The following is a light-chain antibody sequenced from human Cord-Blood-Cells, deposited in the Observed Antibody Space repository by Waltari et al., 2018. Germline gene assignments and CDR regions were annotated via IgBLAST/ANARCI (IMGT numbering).Light chain of an antibody. Sequence: RMTQSPSSFSASTRARVPNTCRASQGISSYLAWYQQKPGKAPKLLIYASSTLQSGVPSRFSGSGSGTDFTPTISCLQSEDFATYYCQQYYSYPLTFGGGTKVEIK. CDR1: QGISSY. CDR3: QQYYSYPLT. J-gene: IGKJ4*01. CDR2: ASS. V-gene: IGKV1-8*01.